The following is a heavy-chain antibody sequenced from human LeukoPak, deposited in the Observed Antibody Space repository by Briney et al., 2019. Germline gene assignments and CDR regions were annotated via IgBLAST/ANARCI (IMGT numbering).Heavy chain of an antibody. V-gene: IGHV3-11*04. J-gene: IGHJ4*02. D-gene: IGHD3-22*01. Sequence: GGSLRLSCAASGFTFSDYYMNWIRQAPGKGLECVSYISGSGGTIYYADSVKGRFTISRDNAKNLLYLQMNNLRAEDTAVYYCARDRADDDSSGYIYRDFAYWGQGNLVTVSP. CDR2: ISGSGGTI. CDR3: ARDRADDDSSGYIYRDFAY. CDR1: GFTFSDYY.